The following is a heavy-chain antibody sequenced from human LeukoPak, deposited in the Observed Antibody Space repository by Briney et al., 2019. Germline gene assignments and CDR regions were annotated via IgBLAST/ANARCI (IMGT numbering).Heavy chain of an antibody. V-gene: IGHV1-2*02. CDR3: ARSSIPFDFWSGYTHYYYYGTDV. D-gene: IGHD3-3*01. J-gene: IGHJ6*02. CDR1: GYTFTGYY. Sequence: ASVKVSCKASGYTFTGYYMHWVRQAPGQGLEWMGWINPNSGGTNYAQKFQGRVTMTRDTSISTAYMELSRLRSDDTAVYYCARSSIPFDFWSGYTHYYYYGTDVWGQGTTVTVSS. CDR2: INPNSGGT.